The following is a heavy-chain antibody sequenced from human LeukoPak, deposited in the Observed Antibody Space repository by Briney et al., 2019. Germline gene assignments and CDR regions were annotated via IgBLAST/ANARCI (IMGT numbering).Heavy chain of an antibody. CDR1: GFTFSSCA. CDR3: ARDPKRGFSYGWGAFDI. CDR2: ISYDGNNK. V-gene: IGHV3-30-3*01. D-gene: IGHD5-18*01. J-gene: IGHJ3*02. Sequence: GRSLRLSCAASGFTFSSCALHWVRQAPGKRLEWVAIISYDGNNKYYADSVKGRFIISRDNSKNTLYLQMNSLRVEDTAVYFCARDPKRGFSYGWGAFDIWGQGTMVTVSS.